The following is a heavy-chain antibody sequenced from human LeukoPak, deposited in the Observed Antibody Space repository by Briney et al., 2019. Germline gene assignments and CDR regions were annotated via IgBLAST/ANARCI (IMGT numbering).Heavy chain of an antibody. Sequence: GGSLRLSCAASGFIFSTYDMHWVRQAPGKGLEWVAVISYDRSNRYYADSVKGRFTISRDNSKNTLYLQMNSLRAEDTAVYYCAKSYYDFWSGYYQTFDYWGQGTLVTVSS. J-gene: IGHJ4*02. CDR3: AKSYYDFWSGYYQTFDY. V-gene: IGHV3-30*18. CDR2: ISYDRSNR. D-gene: IGHD3-3*01. CDR1: GFIFSTYD.